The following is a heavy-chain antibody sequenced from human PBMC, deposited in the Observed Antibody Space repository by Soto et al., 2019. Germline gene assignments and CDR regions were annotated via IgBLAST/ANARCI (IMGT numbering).Heavy chain of an antibody. CDR3: AKGQHTETTGGDY. CDR2: ISGSGGRT. CDR1: GFTFSSYA. J-gene: IGHJ4*02. Sequence: EVPLLESGGGLVQPGGSLRLSCAASGFTFSSYAMTWVRQAPGKGLEWVSAISGSGGRTYYADSVKGRFTISRDNSKNTLYLHMNILRAEDTVVYYCAKGQHTETTGGDYWGQGTLVTVSS. D-gene: IGHD4-17*01. V-gene: IGHV3-23*01.